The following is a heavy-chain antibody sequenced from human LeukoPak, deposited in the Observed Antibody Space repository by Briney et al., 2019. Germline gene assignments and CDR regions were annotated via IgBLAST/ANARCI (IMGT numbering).Heavy chain of an antibody. D-gene: IGHD3-3*01. Sequence: ASVKVSCKASGYTFTSYGISWVRKAPGQGLEWMGWISAYNGNTNYAQKLQGRVTMTTDTSTSTAYMELRSLRSDDTAVYYCARDPLPSYDFWSGRPSYYFDYWGQGTLVTVSS. V-gene: IGHV1-18*01. CDR1: GYTFTSYG. CDR2: ISAYNGNT. CDR3: ARDPLPSYDFWSGRPSYYFDY. J-gene: IGHJ4*02.